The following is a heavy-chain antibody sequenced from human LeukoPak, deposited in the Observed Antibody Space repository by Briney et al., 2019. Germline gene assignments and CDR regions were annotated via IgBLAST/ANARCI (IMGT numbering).Heavy chain of an antibody. V-gene: IGHV6-1*01. D-gene: IGHD2-2*01. CDR2: TYYRSTWYN. CDR3: ARRLTQYDCFDP. J-gene: IGHJ5*02. CDR1: GDSLSSNSVT. Sequence: SQTLSLTCAISGDSLSSNSVTWNWNRQSPSRELEWLGRTYYRSTWYNDYAVSVRGRITVNPDTSKNQFSLHLNSVTPEDTAVYYCARRLTQYDCFDPWGQGILVTVSS.